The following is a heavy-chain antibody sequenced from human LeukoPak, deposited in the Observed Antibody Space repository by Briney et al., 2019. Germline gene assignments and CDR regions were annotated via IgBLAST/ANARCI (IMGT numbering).Heavy chain of an antibody. D-gene: IGHD3-10*01. CDR3: AKGPEYYYGSGSYYNVPGHGMDV. V-gene: IGHV3-23*01. J-gene: IGHJ6*02. CDR1: GFTFSSYA. Sequence: GGSLRLSCAASGFTFSSYAMSWVRQAPGKGLEWVSAISGSGGSTYYADSVKGRFTISRDNSKNTLYLQMNSLRAEDTAVYYCAKGPEYYYGSGSYYNVPGHGMDVWGQGTTVTVSS. CDR2: ISGSGGST.